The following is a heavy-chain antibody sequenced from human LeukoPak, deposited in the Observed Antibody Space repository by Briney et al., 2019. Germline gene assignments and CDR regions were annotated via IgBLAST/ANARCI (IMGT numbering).Heavy chain of an antibody. V-gene: IGHV1-69*05. D-gene: IGHD6-19*01. CDR3: ASLGWPGFGY. J-gene: IGHJ4*02. CDR2: IIPIFGTA. Sequence: GASVKVSCKASGGTFSSYAISWVRQAPGQGLEWMGGIIPIFGTANYAQKFQGRVTITTDESTSTAYMELSSLRSEDTAVYYCASLGWPGFGYWGQGTLVTVSS. CDR1: GGTFSSYA.